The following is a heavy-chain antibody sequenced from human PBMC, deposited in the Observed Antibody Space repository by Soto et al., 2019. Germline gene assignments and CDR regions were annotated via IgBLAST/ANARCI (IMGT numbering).Heavy chain of an antibody. CDR1: GGSISSYY. D-gene: IGHD2-2*01. CDR3: ARHDPVPAAKEDYYYYYYMDV. CDR2: IYYSGST. J-gene: IGHJ6*03. V-gene: IGHV4-59*08. Sequence: NPSETLSLTCTVSGGSISSYYWSWIRQPPGKGLEWIGYIYYSGSTNYNPSLKSRVTISVDTSKNQFSLKLSSVTAADTAVYYCARHDPVPAAKEDYYYYYYMDVWGKGTTVTVSS.